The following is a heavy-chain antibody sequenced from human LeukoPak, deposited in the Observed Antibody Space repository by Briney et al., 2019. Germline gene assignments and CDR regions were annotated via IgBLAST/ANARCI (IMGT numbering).Heavy chain of an antibody. CDR3: ARGSYSSSWKTFDY. Sequence: GGSLRLSCAASGFTFSSYAMHWVRQAPGKGLEWVALISYDGSINDYADSVKGRFTISKDNSKNTLYLQMNSLRADDTAMYYCARGSYSSSWKTFDYWGQGTLVTVSS. D-gene: IGHD6-13*01. V-gene: IGHV3-30*04. J-gene: IGHJ4*02. CDR2: ISYDGSIN. CDR1: GFTFSSYA.